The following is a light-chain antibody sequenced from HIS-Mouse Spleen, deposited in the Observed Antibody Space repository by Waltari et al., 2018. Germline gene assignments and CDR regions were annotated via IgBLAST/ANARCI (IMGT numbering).Light chain of an antibody. J-gene: IGLJ3*02. V-gene: IGLV2-14*03. CDR3: AAWDDSLSGWV. CDR2: DVS. Sequence: QSALTQPASVSGSPGPSITISCTGTSSDVGGYNYVSWYQQHPGKAPKLMIYDVSNRPSGVSNRFSGSKSGNTASLTISGLQAEDEADYYCAAWDDSLSGWVFGGGTKLTVL. CDR1: SSDVGGYNY.